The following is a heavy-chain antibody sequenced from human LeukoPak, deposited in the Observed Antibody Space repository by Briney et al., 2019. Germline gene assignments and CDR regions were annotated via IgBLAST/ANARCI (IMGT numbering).Heavy chain of an antibody. Sequence: PGESLRLSCAASGFTFSNFWMHWVRQVPGKGLVWVSHINSDGSWTSYADSVKGRFTISKDNAKNTVYLQMNSMRAEDPAVYYCFIFYETYWARGTLVTVSS. CDR1: GFTFSNFW. CDR2: INSDGSWT. V-gene: IGHV3-74*01. CDR3: FIFYETY. D-gene: IGHD2/OR15-2a*01. J-gene: IGHJ4*02.